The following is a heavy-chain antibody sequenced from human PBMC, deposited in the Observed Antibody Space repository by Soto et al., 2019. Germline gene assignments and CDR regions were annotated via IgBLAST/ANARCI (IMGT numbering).Heavy chain of an antibody. Sequence: GGSLRLSCAASGFTFSSYAMHWVRQAPGKGLEWVAVISYDGSNKYYADSVKGRFTISRDNSKNTLYLQMNSLRAEDTAVYYCVRDRAVVTDYDILTGPDYWGQGTLVTVSS. CDR2: ISYDGSNK. CDR3: VRDRAVVTDYDILTGPDY. CDR1: GFTFSSYA. V-gene: IGHV3-30-3*01. J-gene: IGHJ4*02. D-gene: IGHD3-9*01.